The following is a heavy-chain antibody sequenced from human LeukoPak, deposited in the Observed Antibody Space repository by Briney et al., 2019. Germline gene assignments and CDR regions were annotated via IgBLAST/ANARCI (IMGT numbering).Heavy chain of an antibody. CDR3: SREGLGIDAFDI. V-gene: IGHV1-2*06. D-gene: IGHD7-27*01. CDR2: INPNSGGT. CDR1: GYTFTGYY. J-gene: IGHJ3*02. Sequence: GASVKVSYKASGYTFTGYYMHWVRQASGQGLEWVGRINPNSGGTNYAQKFQGRVTMTRDTSISTAYMELSRLRSDDTAVYYCSREGLGIDAFDIWGQGTMVTVSS.